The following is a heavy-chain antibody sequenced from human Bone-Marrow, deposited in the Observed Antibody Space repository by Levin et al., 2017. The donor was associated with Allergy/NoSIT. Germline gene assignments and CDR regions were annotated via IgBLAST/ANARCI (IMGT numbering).Heavy chain of an antibody. D-gene: IGHD4-17*01. J-gene: IGHJ4*01. V-gene: IGHV3-7*01. CDR1: GFTFSSYW. CDR2: IKEDGTDK. Sequence: AGESLKISCAASGFTFSSYWMSWVRQSPGKGLEWVANIKEDGTDKYYVDSVKGRFTISRDNAKNSLYLQMNSLRAEDTAVYYCAIFFYGDYDYWGHGTLVTVSS. CDR3: AIFFYGDYDY.